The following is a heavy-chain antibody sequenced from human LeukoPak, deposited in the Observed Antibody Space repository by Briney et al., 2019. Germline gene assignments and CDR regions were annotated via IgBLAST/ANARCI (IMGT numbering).Heavy chain of an antibody. CDR1: GYTFTGYY. V-gene: IGHV1-2*02. CDR2: INPNSGGT. D-gene: IGHD6-13*01. J-gene: IGHJ5*02. CDR3: ARRRIAAAGYNWFDP. Sequence: ASVKVSCKASGYTFTGYYMHWVRQAPGQGLEWMGWINPNSGGTNYAQKLQGRVTMTRDTSISTAYMELSRLRSDDTAVYYCARRRIAAAGYNWFDPWGQGTLVTVSS.